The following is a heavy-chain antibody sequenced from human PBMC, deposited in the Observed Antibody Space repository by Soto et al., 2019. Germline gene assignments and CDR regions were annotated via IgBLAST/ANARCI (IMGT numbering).Heavy chain of an antibody. CDR3: ARGQSGDKVDY. D-gene: IGHD1-26*01. Sequence: QVQLQESGPGVVEPSQTLSLTCTVSGGSINNNGYFWSWIRQPPGSGLEWIGHIYNSGSTYSNPSLKSRLTISVVTSKNQFSLKLSSVTAADAAVYYCARGQSGDKVDYWGQGTLVTVSS. CDR2: IYNSGST. CDR1: GGSINNNGYF. V-gene: IGHV4-30-4*01. J-gene: IGHJ4*02.